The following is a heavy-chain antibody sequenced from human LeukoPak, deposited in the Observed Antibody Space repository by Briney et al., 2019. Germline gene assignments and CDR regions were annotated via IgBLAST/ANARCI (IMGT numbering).Heavy chain of an antibody. CDR3: ARGSTVVPDSYDY. V-gene: IGHV4-34*01. CDR1: GGSFSGYY. CDR2: INHSGST. Sequence: KPSETLSLTSAVYGGSFSGYYWSWIRQPPGKGLEWIGEINHSGSTNYNPSLKSRVTISVDTSKNQFSLKLSSVTAADTAVYYCARGSTVVPDSYDYWGQGTLVTVSS. D-gene: IGHD4-23*01. J-gene: IGHJ4*02.